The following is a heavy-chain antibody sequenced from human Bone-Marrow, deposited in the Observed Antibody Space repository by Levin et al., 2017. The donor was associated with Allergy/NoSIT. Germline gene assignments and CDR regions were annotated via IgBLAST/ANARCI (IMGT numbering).Heavy chain of an antibody. CDR2: VYYTGTT. V-gene: IGHV4-39*07. D-gene: IGHD1-14*01. CDR3: AREGTAQSWDY. J-gene: IGHJ4*02. CDR1: GGSINRSPFY. Sequence: SETLSLTCTVSGGSINRSPFYWVWIRPPPGKGLEWIGSVYYTGTTYYNPSLKSRVTISVDTSKEQFSLKVTSVTAADTAVYYCAREGTAQSWDYWGQGTLVSVSS.